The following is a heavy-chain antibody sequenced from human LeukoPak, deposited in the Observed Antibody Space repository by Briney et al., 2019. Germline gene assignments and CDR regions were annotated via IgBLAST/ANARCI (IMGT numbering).Heavy chain of an antibody. CDR2: IHYSGST. CDR1: GGSISNGDSY. D-gene: IGHD1-26*01. CDR3: ARQWSSGSYLNWFDP. V-gene: IGHV4-30-4*01. J-gene: IGHJ5*02. Sequence: KPSETLSLTCTVSGGSISNGDSYWTWVRQPPGKGLEYIGYIHYSGSTHYNPSLKSRVTIATDTSKMQFSLRLSSVTAADTAVYYCARQWSSGSYLNWFDPWGQGTLVTVSS.